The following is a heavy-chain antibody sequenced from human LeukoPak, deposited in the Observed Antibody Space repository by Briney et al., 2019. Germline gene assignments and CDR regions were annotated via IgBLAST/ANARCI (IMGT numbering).Heavy chain of an antibody. D-gene: IGHD3-22*01. CDR2: FDPEDGET. J-gene: IGHJ4*02. CDR3: ATGVYDSSGYSRN. Sequence: ASVTVSCTVSGYTLTELSMHWVRQAPGKGLEWMGGFDPEDGETIYAQKFQGRVTMTEDTSTDTAYMELSSLRSEDTAVYYCATGVYDSSGYSRNWGQGTLVTVSS. V-gene: IGHV1-24*01. CDR1: GYTLTELS.